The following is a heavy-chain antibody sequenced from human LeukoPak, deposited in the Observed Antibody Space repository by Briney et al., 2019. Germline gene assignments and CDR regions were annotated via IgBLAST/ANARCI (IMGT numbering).Heavy chain of an antibody. CDR3: ARAPWRYYGSGSYYNAFDI. CDR1: GGSVSSGRYY. D-gene: IGHD3-10*01. J-gene: IGHJ3*02. CDR2: FYYSGST. Sequence: SETPSLTCTVSGGSVSSGRYYWSWIRQPPGKGLEWIGYFYYSGSTNYNPSLKSRVTISVDTSKNQLSLKLSSVTAADTAVYYCARAPWRYYGSGSYYNAFDIWGQGTMVTVSS. V-gene: IGHV4-61*01.